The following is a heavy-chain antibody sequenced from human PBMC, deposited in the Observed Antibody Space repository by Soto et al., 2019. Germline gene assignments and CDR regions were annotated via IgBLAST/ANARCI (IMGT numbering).Heavy chain of an antibody. D-gene: IGHD3-10*01. J-gene: IGHJ4*02. CDR1: GYTFTSYF. V-gene: IGHV1-18*01. CDR3: ARVGSALDY. Sequence: QVQLVQSGAEVKKPGPSVKVSSKSSGYTFTSYFTSWVRQSPGQGLEWMGWTSAYNGNTNYAQKLQGRVTMTSDTSTSTAYMELRSLRSDDTAVYYCARVGSALDYWGQGTLVTVSS. CDR2: TSAYNGNT.